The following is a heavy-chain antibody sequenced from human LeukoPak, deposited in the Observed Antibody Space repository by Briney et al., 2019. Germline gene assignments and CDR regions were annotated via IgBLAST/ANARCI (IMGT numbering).Heavy chain of an antibody. D-gene: IGHD6-19*01. CDR2: IYYSGST. V-gene: IGHV4-59*01. CDR1: GGSISSYY. CDR3: ARVRTAGTNWFAP. J-gene: IGHJ5*02. Sequence: ASETLSLTCTVSGGSISSYYWSWIRQPPGKGLEWIGYIYYSGSTNYNPSLKSRVTISVDTSKNQFSLKLSSVTAADTAVYYCARVRTAGTNWFAPWGQGPLVTVSS.